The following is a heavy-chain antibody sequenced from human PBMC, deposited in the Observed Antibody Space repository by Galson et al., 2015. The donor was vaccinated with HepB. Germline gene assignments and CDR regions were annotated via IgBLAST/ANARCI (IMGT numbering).Heavy chain of an antibody. CDR3: VSQGSWSKSVDY. J-gene: IGHJ4*02. CDR2: IYYSGST. V-gene: IGHV4-31*03. Sequence: TLSLTCTVSGGSISSGGYYWSWIRQHPGKGLEWIGYIYYSGSTYYNPSLKSRVTISVDTSKNQFSLKLSSVTAADTAVYYCVSQGSWSKSVDYWGQGTLVTVSS. D-gene: IGHD3-10*01. CDR1: GGSISSGGYY.